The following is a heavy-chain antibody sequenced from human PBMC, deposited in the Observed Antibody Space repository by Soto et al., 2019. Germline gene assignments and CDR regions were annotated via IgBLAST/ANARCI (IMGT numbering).Heavy chain of an antibody. CDR1: GFTFSSHA. CDR3: ARDGEDVLRNIPGDAFDI. D-gene: IGHD3-10*01. J-gene: IGHJ3*02. Sequence: QVQLVESGGGVVQPGRSLRLSCAASGFTFSSHAMHWVRQAPGKGLEWVAVISYDGTKIYYADSVKGRFTISRDNSKKPMYLQVNRLTAEDTAVYFCARDGEDVLRNIPGDAFDIWGQGTMVTVSS. V-gene: IGHV3-30-3*01. CDR2: ISYDGTKI.